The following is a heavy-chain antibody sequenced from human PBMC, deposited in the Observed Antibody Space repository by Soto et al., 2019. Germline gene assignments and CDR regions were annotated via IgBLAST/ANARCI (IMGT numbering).Heavy chain of an antibody. CDR3: AKDRLGGGLDY. D-gene: IGHD3-16*01. Sequence: EVQLLQSGGGLVQPGGSLRLSCAASGFIFSNYAMNWVRQAPGKGLEWVSIVTSRGDTTYYADSVKGRCTISRDNSKNTLYLQVNSLTAEDTAVYYCAKDRLGGGLDYWGQGTLVSVSS. J-gene: IGHJ4*02. V-gene: IGHV3-23*01. CDR1: GFIFSNYA. CDR2: VTSRGDTT.